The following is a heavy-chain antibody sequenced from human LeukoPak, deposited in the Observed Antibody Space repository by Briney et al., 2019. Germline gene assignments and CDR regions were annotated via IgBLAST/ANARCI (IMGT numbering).Heavy chain of an antibody. CDR2: INQSGST. D-gene: IGHD6-13*01. Sequence: SETLSLTCAVYGGSFSGYYWSWIRQPPGKGLEWIGEINQSGSTNYNPSLKSRVTISVDTSKNQFSLKLSSVTAADTAVYYCARGFNYRYSSSWYSPGGWFDPWGQGTLVTVSS. V-gene: IGHV4-34*01. J-gene: IGHJ5*02. CDR1: GGSFSGYY. CDR3: ARGFNYRYSSSWYSPGGWFDP.